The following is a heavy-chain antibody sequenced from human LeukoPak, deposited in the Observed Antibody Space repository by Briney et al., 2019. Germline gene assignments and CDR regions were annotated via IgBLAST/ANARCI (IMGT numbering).Heavy chain of an antibody. J-gene: IGHJ5*02. CDR2: IHYSGST. Sequence: PSETLSLTCTVSGGSISISSYYWDWMRQPPGKGLEWIGSIHYSGSTYYNPSLKSRVTISVDTSKNQFSLKLSSVTAADTAVYYCARHVQWLVFRAWFDPWGQGTLVTVSS. V-gene: IGHV4-39*01. CDR3: ARHVQWLVFRAWFDP. D-gene: IGHD6-19*01. CDR1: GGSISISSYY.